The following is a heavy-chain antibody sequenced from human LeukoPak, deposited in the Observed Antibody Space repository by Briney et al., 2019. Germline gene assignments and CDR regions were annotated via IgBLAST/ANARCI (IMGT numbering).Heavy chain of an antibody. CDR3: ARDRSEYYYYAMDV. CDR2: ISYDGSNK. J-gene: IGHJ6*02. V-gene: IGHV3-30-3*01. D-gene: IGHD2/OR15-2a*01. Sequence: GGSLRLSCAASGFTFNIYAIHWVRRAPGKGLEWVAVISYDGSNKYYADSVKGRFTISRDNSKNTLYLQMNSLRAEDTAVYYCARDRSEYYYYAMDVWDQGTTVTVSS. CDR1: GFTFNIYA.